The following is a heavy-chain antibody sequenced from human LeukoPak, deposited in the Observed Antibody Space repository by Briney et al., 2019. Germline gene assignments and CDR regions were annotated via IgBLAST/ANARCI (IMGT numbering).Heavy chain of an antibody. CDR3: ARDRVVVLSLYYYYGMDV. Sequence: GGSLRLSCAASGFTFSSYSMNWVRQAPGKGLEWVSYISSSSSTIYYADSVKGRFTISRDNAKNSLYLQMNSLRAEDTAVYYCARDRVVVLSLYYYYGMDVWGQGTTVTVSS. V-gene: IGHV3-48*01. J-gene: IGHJ6*02. D-gene: IGHD3-22*01. CDR2: ISSSSSTI. CDR1: GFTFSSYS.